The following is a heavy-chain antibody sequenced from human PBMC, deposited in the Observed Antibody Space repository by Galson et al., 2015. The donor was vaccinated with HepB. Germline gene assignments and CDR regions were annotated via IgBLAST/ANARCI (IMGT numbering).Heavy chain of an antibody. J-gene: IGHJ5*02. CDR2: FASGGSP. D-gene: IGHD3-3*01. CDR1: GFTFSSYA. V-gene: IGHV3-23*01. CDR3: ATIRGGFLQWLPIDP. Sequence: SLRLSCAASGFTFSSYAMSWVRQAPGKGLEWVSGFASGGSPYYADSVQGRFIISRDNSKNTVFLQMNSLRAEDTAVYYCATIRGGFLQWLPIDPWGQGMLVTVSS.